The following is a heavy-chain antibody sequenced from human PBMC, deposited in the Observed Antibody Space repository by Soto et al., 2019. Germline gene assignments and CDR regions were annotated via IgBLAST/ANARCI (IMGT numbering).Heavy chain of an antibody. CDR3: AREPGEEIVGATNDYYFYYGMDV. D-gene: IGHD1-26*01. V-gene: IGHV3-21*01. J-gene: IGHJ6*02. CDR2: ISSSSSYI. CDR1: GFTFSSYS. Sequence: PGGSLRLSCAASGFTFSSYSMNWVRQAPGKGLEWVSSISSSSSYIYYADSVKGRFTISRDNAKNSLYLQMNSLRAEDTAVYYCAREPGEEIVGATNDYYFYYGMDVWGQGTRVTVSS.